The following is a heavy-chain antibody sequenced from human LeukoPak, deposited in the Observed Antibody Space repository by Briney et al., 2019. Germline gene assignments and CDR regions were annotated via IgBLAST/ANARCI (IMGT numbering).Heavy chain of an antibody. D-gene: IGHD1-26*01. CDR1: GGSISSYC. CDR3: ARDLIGSGTPGP. CDR2: IYYSGST. V-gene: IGHV4-59*01. Sequence: SETLSLTCSVSGGSISSYCWSWIRQPPGKGLEWIGYIYYSGSTNYNPSLKSRVTISVDTSKNQFSLKLSSVTAADTAVYYCARDLIGSGTPGPWGQGTLVTVSS. J-gene: IGHJ5*02.